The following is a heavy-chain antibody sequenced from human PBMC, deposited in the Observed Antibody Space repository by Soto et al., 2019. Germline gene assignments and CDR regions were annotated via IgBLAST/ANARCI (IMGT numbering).Heavy chain of an antibody. CDR2: IIPVYGTV. J-gene: IGHJ4*02. CDR3: XXXXXXXXXXTILXY. V-gene: IGHV1-69*14. CDR1: GGTFGXXG. Sequence: QVQLVQSGTEVTKPGSSXQVSXXLSGGTFGXXGISWVRQVPGQGLEWLGGIIPVYGTVNYALKFLGKVSITADKSTSTAYMELSGLRPEDTALYFXXXXXXXXXXXTILXYWGQGTLIHVSS.